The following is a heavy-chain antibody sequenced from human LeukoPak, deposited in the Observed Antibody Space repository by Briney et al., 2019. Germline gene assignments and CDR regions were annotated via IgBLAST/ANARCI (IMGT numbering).Heavy chain of an antibody. D-gene: IGHD6-13*01. V-gene: IGHV3-7*03. Sequence: GGSLRLSCEGSGFTFRTSWMTWVRQAPGKGLEWVANIKQDGSEKYYVDSVKGRFTISRDNAQNSLYLQMNSLRAEDTAVYYCARPRDSGWSKTWDYWGQGTLVTVSS. CDR3: ARPRDSGWSKTWDY. CDR2: IKQDGSEK. CDR1: GFTFRTSW. J-gene: IGHJ4*02.